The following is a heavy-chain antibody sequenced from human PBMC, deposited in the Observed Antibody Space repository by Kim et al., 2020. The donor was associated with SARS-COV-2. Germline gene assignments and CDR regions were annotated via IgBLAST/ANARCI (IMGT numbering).Heavy chain of an antibody. J-gene: IGHJ4*02. CDR2: IYYSGST. Sequence: SETLSLTCTVSGGSISSYYWSWIRQPPGKGLEWIGYIYYSGSTNYNPSLKSRVTISVDTSKNQFSLKLSSVTAADTAVYYCARGEGRGYCSSTSCSNFDYWGQGTLVTVSS. CDR3: ARGEGRGYCSSTSCSNFDY. CDR1: GGSISSYY. V-gene: IGHV4-59*01. D-gene: IGHD2-2*01.